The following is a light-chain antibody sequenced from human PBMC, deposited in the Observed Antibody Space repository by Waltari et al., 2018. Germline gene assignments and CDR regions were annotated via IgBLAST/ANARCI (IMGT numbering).Light chain of an antibody. V-gene: IGLV2-14*01. Sequence: QSALTQPASVSGSPGQSITISCTGTSSDIGANNYVSWYRQHPGKAPKLILYHVTTRPSGVSNRCSGSKSGNTASLTISGLQAEDEADYFCSSYTITYTRVFGGGTKLTVL. J-gene: IGLJ3*02. CDR3: SSYTITYTRV. CDR2: HVT. CDR1: SSDIGANNY.